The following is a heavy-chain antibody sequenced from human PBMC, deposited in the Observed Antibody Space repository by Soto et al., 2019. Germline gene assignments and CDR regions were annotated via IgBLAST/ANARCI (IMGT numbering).Heavy chain of an antibody. CDR1: GASVSSSNHY. D-gene: IGHD1-26*01. CDR3: VHLSGSLYHYYGLDV. Sequence: PSETLSLTCTVSGASVSSSNHYWSWVRQPPGKGLEWIGYVYYSGSTNSNPSPTSRVTLSLDTSRSQFSLKLNSVTAADTAVYYCVHLSGSLYHYYGLDVWGQGTTVTVSS. CDR2: VYYSGST. J-gene: IGHJ6*02. V-gene: IGHV4-61*01.